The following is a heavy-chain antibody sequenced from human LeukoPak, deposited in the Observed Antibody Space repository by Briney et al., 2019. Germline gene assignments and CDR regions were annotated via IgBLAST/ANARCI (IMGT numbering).Heavy chain of an antibody. V-gene: IGHV3-30*18. Sequence: GGSLRLSCSAFGFTFIGYGMDGVGQPPGKGLDGVAVLSYVGSNKYSADSVKGRFTISRDNSKNTLYPQMSSLRAEDTAVYYCAKERSVAGNYYYYGMDVWGKGTTVTVSS. D-gene: IGHD6-19*01. CDR3: AKERSVAGNYYYYGMDV. J-gene: IGHJ6*04. CDR2: LSYVGSNK. CDR1: GFTFIGYG.